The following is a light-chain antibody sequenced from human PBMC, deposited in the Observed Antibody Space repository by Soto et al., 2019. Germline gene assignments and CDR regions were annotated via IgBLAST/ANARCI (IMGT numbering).Light chain of an antibody. J-gene: IGLJ2*01. V-gene: IGLV7-43*01. CDR3: LLYSGGTWI. CDR2: STD. Sequence: QTVVTQEPSLTVSPGETVSLTCASNTGEVTTGYYPSWFQQKPGHSPGSLIYSTDNKHSWTPARFSGSLLGGKAALTLSSVQPEDEAEYFCLLYSGGTWIFGGGTKLTVL. CDR1: TGEVTTGYY.